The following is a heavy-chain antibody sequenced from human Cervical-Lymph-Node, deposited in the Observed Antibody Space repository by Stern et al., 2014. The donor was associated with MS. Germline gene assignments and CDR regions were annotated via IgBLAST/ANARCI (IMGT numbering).Heavy chain of an antibody. D-gene: IGHD6-13*01. CDR2: IMPLFGTA. J-gene: IGHJ4*02. CDR3: TSHQAGIAAN. CDR1: GGSLSTLD. Sequence: QVQLVQSGAEVKRPESSVKVSCKASGGSLSTLDISWVRQAPGQGLEWVGEIMPLFGTANYAQKFKGRVTITADESTSKGYMGLSSLKSEDTAIYFCTSHQAGIAANWGQGTLVTVSS. V-gene: IGHV1-69*01.